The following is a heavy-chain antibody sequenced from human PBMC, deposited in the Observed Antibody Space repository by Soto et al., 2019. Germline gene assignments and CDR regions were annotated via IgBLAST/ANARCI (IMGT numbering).Heavy chain of an antibody. D-gene: IGHD6-13*01. CDR3: ARDWAAGRGSLAFDY. CDR2: TYYRSKWYN. Sequence: SQTLSLTCAISGDSVSNNRAAWNWIRQSPSRGLEWLGRTYYRSKWYNDYAVSVKSQITINPDTSKNQFSLQLKSVTPEDTAIYYCARDWAAGRGSLAFDYWGQGTLVTVSS. CDR1: GDSVSNNRAA. J-gene: IGHJ4*02. V-gene: IGHV6-1*01.